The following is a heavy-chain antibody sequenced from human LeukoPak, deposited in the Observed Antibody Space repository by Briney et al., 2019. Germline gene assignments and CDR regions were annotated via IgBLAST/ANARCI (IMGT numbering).Heavy chain of an antibody. J-gene: IGHJ4*02. Sequence: GGSLRLSCAASGFTFDDYAMHWVRQAPGKGLEWVSGISWNSGSIGYADSVKGRFTISRDNAKNSLYLQMNSLRAEDTALYYCAKGKKERYSSSWYATFDYWGQGTLVTASS. CDR1: GFTFDDYA. V-gene: IGHV3-9*01. CDR2: ISWNSGSI. CDR3: AKGKKERYSSSWYATFDY. D-gene: IGHD6-13*01.